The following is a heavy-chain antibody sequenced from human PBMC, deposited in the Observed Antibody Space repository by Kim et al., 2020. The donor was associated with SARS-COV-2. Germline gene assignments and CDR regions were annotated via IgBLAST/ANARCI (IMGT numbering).Heavy chain of an antibody. CDR2: IYYSGST. J-gene: IGHJ4*02. CDR1: GGSISSGGYY. CDR3: ARGEYQLFDY. D-gene: IGHD2-2*01. V-gene: IGHV4-31*03. Sequence: SETLSLTCTVSGGSISSGGYYWSWIRQHPGKGLEWIGYIYYSGSTYYNPSLKSRVTISVDTSKNQFSLKLSSVTAADTAVYYCARGEYQLFDYWGQGTLVTVSS.